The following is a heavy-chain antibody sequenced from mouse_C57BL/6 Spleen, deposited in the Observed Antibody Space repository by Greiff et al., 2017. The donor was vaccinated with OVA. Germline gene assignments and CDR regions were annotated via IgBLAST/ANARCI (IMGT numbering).Heavy chain of an antibody. V-gene: IGHV1-76*01. D-gene: IGHD1-1*01. Sequence: QVQLKESGAELVRPGASVKLSCKASGYTFTDYYINWVKQRPGQGLEWIARIYPGSGNTYYNEKFKGKATLTAEKSSSTAYMQLSSLTSEDSAVYFCARGTTVVAQYFDYWGQGTTLTVSS. CDR3: ARGTTVVAQYFDY. CDR2: IYPGSGNT. CDR1: GYTFTDYY. J-gene: IGHJ2*01.